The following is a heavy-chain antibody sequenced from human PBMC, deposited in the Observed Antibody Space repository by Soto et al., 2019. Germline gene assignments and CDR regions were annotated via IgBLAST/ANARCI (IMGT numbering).Heavy chain of an antibody. CDR2: IYYSGNT. Sequence: QVQLQESGPGLVKPSQTLSLTCTVSGDSISSGDYYWSWIRQPPGKGLEWIGYIYYSGNTYYNPSLRSLFTISVDTSKNQFSLKLSSVTAADTAVYYCARVLILRRYFDYWGQGTLVTVAS. D-gene: IGHD4-17*01. J-gene: IGHJ4*02. V-gene: IGHV4-30-4*01. CDR3: ARVLILRRYFDY. CDR1: GDSISSGDYY.